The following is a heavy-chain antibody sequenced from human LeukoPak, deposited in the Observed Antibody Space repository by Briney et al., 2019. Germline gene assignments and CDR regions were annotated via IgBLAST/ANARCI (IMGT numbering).Heavy chain of an antibody. CDR1: GFTFSSYE. Sequence: GGSLRLSCAASGFTFSSYEMNWVRQAPGKGLEWVSYISSSGSTIYYADSVKGRFTISRDNAKNSLYLQMNGLRAEDTALYYCAKDVGSGSYYLRSPGIDDWGQGTLVTVSS. J-gene: IGHJ4*02. CDR2: ISSSGSTI. CDR3: AKDVGSGSYYLRSPGIDD. V-gene: IGHV3-48*03. D-gene: IGHD3-10*01.